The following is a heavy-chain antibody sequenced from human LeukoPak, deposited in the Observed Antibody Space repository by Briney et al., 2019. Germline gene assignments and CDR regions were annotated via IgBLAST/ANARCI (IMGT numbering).Heavy chain of an antibody. V-gene: IGHV3-9*01. CDR1: GFTFDDYA. CDR3: AKSWGSYGDRYYFGMDV. CDR2: ISWNSGSI. J-gene: IGHJ6*02. D-gene: IGHD4-17*01. Sequence: PGGSLRLSCAASGFTFDDYAMHWVRRAPGKGLEWVSGISWNSGSIAYADSVKGRFTISRDNAKNSLYLQMSSLRVEDTALYYCAKSWGSYGDRYYFGMDVWGQGTTVTVSS.